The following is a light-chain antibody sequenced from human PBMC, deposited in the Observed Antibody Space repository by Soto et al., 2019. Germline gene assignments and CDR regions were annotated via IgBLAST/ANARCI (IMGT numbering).Light chain of an antibody. CDR3: LQTYTTPWT. CDR2: SVS. Sequence: DIQMTQSPSSLSASVGDRVTITCRASQSISDYLSWYQQKPGKAPKLLIYSVSTLKSGVPSKFSGSGSGKDFTLTISSLQPEDFATYYCLQTYTTPWTFGQGTKVEIK. V-gene: IGKV1-39*01. J-gene: IGKJ1*01. CDR1: QSISDY.